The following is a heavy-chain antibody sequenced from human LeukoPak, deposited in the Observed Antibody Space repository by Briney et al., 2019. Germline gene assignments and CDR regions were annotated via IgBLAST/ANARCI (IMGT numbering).Heavy chain of an antibody. CDR1: GYTFTSYG. Sequence: ASVKVSCKASGYTFTSYGISWVRQAPGQGLEWMGWISAYNGNTNYAQKFQGRVTMTRDTSISTAYMELSRLRSDDTAVYYCARGRDAFDPWGQGTLVTVSS. CDR2: ISAYNGNT. J-gene: IGHJ5*02. CDR3: ARGRDAFDP. V-gene: IGHV1-18*01.